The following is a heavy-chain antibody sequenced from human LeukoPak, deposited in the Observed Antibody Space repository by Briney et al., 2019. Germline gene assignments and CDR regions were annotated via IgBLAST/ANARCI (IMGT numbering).Heavy chain of an antibody. CDR3: APYCSGGSCYLFDY. J-gene: IGHJ4*02. Sequence: GGSLRLSCAASGSTFSSYAMGWVRQAPGKGLEWVSASGSDDNTYYADSVKGRFTISRDNSKNTLYLQMNSLRAEDTAVYYCAPYCSGGSCYLFDYWGQGTLVTVSS. V-gene: IGHV3-23*01. D-gene: IGHD2-15*01. CDR2: SGSDDNT. CDR1: GSTFSSYA.